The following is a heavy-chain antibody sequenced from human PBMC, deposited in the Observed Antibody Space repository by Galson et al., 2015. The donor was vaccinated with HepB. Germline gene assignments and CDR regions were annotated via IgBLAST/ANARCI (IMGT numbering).Heavy chain of an antibody. CDR1: GFTFSSYA. CDR3: ASAVVVVAATPGYFDY. Sequence: SLRLSCAASGFTFSSYAMHWVRQAPGKGLEWVAVISYDGSNKYYADSVKGRFTISRDNSKNTLYLQMNSLRAEDTAVYYCASAVVVVAATPGYFDYWGQGTLVTVSS. CDR2: ISYDGSNK. V-gene: IGHV3-30*04. D-gene: IGHD2-15*01. J-gene: IGHJ4*02.